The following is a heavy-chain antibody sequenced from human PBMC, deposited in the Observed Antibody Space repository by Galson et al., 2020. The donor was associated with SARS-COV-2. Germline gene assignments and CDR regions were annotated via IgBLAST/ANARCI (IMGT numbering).Heavy chain of an antibody. D-gene: IGHD5-18*01. CDR2: ISNSGGST. CDR1: GFTFRSYA. V-gene: IGHV3-23*01. Sequence: GESLKISCAASGFTFRSYAMSWVRQAPGRGLEWVSTISNSGGSTYYADSVKGRFTISRDNSKNTLYLQMNSLSAEDTAVYSCAKDVDTILVTSDAFDLWGQGTMVTVSS. J-gene: IGHJ3*01. CDR3: AKDVDTILVTSDAFDL.